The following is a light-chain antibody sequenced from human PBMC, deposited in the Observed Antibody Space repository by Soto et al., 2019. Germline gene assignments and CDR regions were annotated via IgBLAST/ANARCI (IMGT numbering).Light chain of an antibody. Sequence: DIQMTQSPSSLSASAGDRVTITCRASQDIRHYLAWYQQKPGKVPKLLIYAASTLQSGFPSRFSGRGSGIDFTRTISSLHPEDVATYYCQKYRTFGPGTKVDIK. CDR2: AAS. J-gene: IGKJ3*01. CDR3: QKYRT. CDR1: QDIRHY. V-gene: IGKV1-27*01.